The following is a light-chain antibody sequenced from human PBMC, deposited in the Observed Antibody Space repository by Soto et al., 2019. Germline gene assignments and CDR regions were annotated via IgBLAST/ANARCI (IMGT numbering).Light chain of an antibody. V-gene: IGKV1-5*03. CDR1: QTISSW. J-gene: IGKJ1*01. CDR3: LQDYNYPRT. Sequence: MTQSPSTLSGSVGDRVTITCRASQTISSWLAWYQQKPGKAPKLLIYKASTLKSGVPSRFSGSGSGTEFTLTISSLQPDDFATYYCLQDYNYPRTFGQGTKVDIK. CDR2: KAS.